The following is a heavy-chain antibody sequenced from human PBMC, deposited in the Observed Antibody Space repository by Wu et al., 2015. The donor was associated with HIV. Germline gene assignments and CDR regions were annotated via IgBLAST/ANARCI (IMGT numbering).Heavy chain of an antibody. J-gene: IGHJ3*01. Sequence: QVQLVQSGAELKKPGASVKVSCKVSGDSLTKLSIHWVRQAPGKGLEWMGGFDPEDGKIIYTQRFQGRVTMTEDISADTTYMHLSSLRSEDTAVYYCARDRKWEFPDGCDVWDQGTTVTVSS. CDR2: FDPEDGKI. CDR1: GDSLTKLS. CDR3: ARDRKWEFPDGCDV. V-gene: IGHV1-24*01. D-gene: IGHD1-26*01.